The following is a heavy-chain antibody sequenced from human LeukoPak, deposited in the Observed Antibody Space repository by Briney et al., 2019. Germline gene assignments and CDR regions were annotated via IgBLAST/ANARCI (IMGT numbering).Heavy chain of an antibody. D-gene: IGHD3-10*01. CDR3: AREGSYGSGSWGIDY. Sequence: ASVKVSCKASGGTFSSYAISWVRQAPGQGLEWTGGIIPIFGTANYAQKFQGRVTITADESTRTAYMELSSLRSEDTAVYYCAREGSYGSGSWGIDYWGQGTLVTVSS. V-gene: IGHV1-69*01. CDR2: IIPIFGTA. J-gene: IGHJ4*02. CDR1: GGTFSSYA.